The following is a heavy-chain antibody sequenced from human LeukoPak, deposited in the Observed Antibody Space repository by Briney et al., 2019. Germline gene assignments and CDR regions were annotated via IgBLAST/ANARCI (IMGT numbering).Heavy chain of an antibody. Sequence: GGSLRLSCAASGFTFSSYAMSWVRQAPGKGLEWVSGISGSGGSTYNADSAKGRFTISRDNSENTLHLQMNTLRAEDTAVYYCAKDYFGSGSYYNANPYYFDYWGQGTLVTVSS. V-gene: IGHV3-23*01. CDR2: ISGSGGST. CDR3: AKDYFGSGSYYNANPYYFDY. D-gene: IGHD3-10*01. CDR1: GFTFSSYA. J-gene: IGHJ4*02.